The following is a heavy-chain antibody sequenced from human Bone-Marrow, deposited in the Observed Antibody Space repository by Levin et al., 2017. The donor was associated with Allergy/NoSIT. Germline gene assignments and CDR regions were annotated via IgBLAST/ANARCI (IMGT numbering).Heavy chain of an antibody. Sequence: PSETLSLSCNVSGASISNSYWSWIRQPPGKGLEWIGHIYSGSTNYNPSLKSRVTISEDTSKNQFSLRLTDVTTADTAVYYCVRDGYGSGSYGWFDPWGQGALVTVAS. J-gene: IGHJ5*02. CDR2: IYSGST. CDR3: VRDGYGSGSYGWFDP. D-gene: IGHD3-10*01. CDR1: GASISNSY. V-gene: IGHV4-59*01.